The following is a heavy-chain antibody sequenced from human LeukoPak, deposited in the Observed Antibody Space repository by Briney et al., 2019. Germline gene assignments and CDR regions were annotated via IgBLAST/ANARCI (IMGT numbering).Heavy chain of an antibody. Sequence: GGSLRLSCAASGFTFTNYGMNWVRQAPGKGLEWVSYISSSGSTIYYADSVKGRFTISRDNAKNSLYLQMNSLRAEDTAVYYCARDAYYYDSTPFDYWGQGTLVTVSS. CDR1: GFTFTNYG. CDR2: ISSSGSTI. D-gene: IGHD3-22*01. CDR3: ARDAYYYDSTPFDY. J-gene: IGHJ4*02. V-gene: IGHV3-48*04.